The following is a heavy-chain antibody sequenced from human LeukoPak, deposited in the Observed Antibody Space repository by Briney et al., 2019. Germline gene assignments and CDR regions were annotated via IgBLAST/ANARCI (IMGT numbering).Heavy chain of an antibody. CDR3: ARGPRNYYGSGSYYIRHFDY. V-gene: IGHV4-34*01. J-gene: IGHJ4*02. D-gene: IGHD3-10*01. CDR2: INHSGST. CDR1: GGSFSGYY. Sequence: SETLSLTCAVYGGSFSGYYWSWIRQPPGKGLEWIGEINHSGSTNYNPFLKSRVTISVDTSKNQFSLKLSSVTAADTAVYYCARGPRNYYGSGSYYIRHFDYWGQGTLVTVSS.